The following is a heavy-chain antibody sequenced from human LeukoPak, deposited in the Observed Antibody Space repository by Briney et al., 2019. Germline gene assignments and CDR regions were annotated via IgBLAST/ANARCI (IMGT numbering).Heavy chain of an antibody. V-gene: IGHV1-2*02. CDR2: IKPNSGGT. D-gene: IGHD3-22*01. Sequence: ASVKVSCKASGHTFSGYYMHWVRQAPGQGLEWMGWIKPNSGGTNFAQKFQGRVTMTRDTSISTAYMELSRLRSDDTAVYYCASIYYDSSGYRDYWGQGTLVTVSS. J-gene: IGHJ4*02. CDR3: ASIYYDSSGYRDY. CDR1: GHTFSGYY.